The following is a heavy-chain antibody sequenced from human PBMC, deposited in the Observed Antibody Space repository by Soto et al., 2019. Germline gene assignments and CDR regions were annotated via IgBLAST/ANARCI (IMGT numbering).Heavy chain of an antibody. CDR1: GFTFSIYP. V-gene: IGHV3-23*01. Sequence: SCAASGFTFSIYPMIWVRQAPGKGLEWVSLISGSAYSTYYADSVKGRFTISRDNAKNTLYLQMNSLRAEDTAVYYCAKDSSSSRYYYYDMDVWGQGTTVTVSS. CDR3: AKDSSSSRYYYYDMDV. CDR2: ISGSAYST. J-gene: IGHJ6*02. D-gene: IGHD3-22*01.